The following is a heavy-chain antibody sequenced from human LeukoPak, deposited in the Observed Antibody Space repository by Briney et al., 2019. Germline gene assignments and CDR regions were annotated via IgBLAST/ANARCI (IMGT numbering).Heavy chain of an antibody. CDR2: IYYSGST. CDR3: ARHVYVAAAPDY. V-gene: IGHV4-39*01. Sequence: SETLSLTCTVSGGSISSSSYYWGWIRQPPGKGLEWIGSIYYSGSTYYNPSLKSRVTISGDTSKNQFSLKLSSVTAADTAVYYCARHVYVAAAPDYWGQGTLVTVSS. D-gene: IGHD6-13*01. J-gene: IGHJ4*02. CDR1: GGSISSSSYY.